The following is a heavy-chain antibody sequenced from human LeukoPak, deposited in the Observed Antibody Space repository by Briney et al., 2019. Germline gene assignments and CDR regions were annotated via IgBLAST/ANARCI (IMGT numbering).Heavy chain of an antibody. CDR3: ARFQLGYYYYMDV. Sequence: SETLSLTCTVSGGSISSYYWGWIRQPPGKGLEWIGSMSYSGSTYYSPSLKSRVTMSVDTSMKQFSLKLSSVTAADTAVYYCARFQLGYYYYMDVWGRGTTVTVSS. CDR2: MSYSGST. CDR1: GGSISSYY. J-gene: IGHJ6*03. D-gene: IGHD2-2*01. V-gene: IGHV4-39*01.